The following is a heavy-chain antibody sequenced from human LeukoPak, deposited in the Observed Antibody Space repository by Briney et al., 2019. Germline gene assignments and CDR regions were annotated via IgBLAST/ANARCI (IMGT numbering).Heavy chain of an antibody. CDR1: GFTFSSYG. CDR2: ISAGGGTT. V-gene: IGHV3-23*01. CDR3: AKDPPTVMANAFHI. Sequence: GGSLRLSCAASGFTFSSYGVSWVRQAPGKGLEWVSSISAGGGTTYYVDSVKGRFTISRDNSKNTLYLQMNSLRADDTAVYSCAKDPPTVMANAFHIWGQGTMVTVSS. D-gene: IGHD5-18*01. J-gene: IGHJ3*02.